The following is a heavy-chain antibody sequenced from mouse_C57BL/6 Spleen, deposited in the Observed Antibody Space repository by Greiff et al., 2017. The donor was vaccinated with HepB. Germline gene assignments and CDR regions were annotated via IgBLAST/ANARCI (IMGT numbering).Heavy chain of an antibody. Sequence: QVHVKQSGAELVKPGASVKLSCKASGYTFTSYWMHWVKQRPGRGLEWIGRIDPNSGGTKYNEKFKSKATLTVDKPSSTAYMQLSSLTSEDSAVYYCARQGYGSSYGGGYAMDYWGQGTSVTVSS. CDR3: ARQGYGSSYGGGYAMDY. D-gene: IGHD1-1*01. CDR1: GYTFTSYW. J-gene: IGHJ4*01. V-gene: IGHV1-72*01. CDR2: IDPNSGGT.